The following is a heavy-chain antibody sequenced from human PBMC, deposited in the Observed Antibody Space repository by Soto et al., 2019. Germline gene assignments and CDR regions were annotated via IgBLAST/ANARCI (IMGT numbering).Heavy chain of an antibody. CDR1: GYTFTSYG. D-gene: IGHD4-17*01. V-gene: IGHV1-18*01. Sequence: GASVKVSCKASGYTFTSYGISWVRQAPGQGLEWMGWISAYNGNTNYAQKLQGRVTMTTDTSTSTAYMELRSLRSDDTAVYYCARVRYGGAPLTTYYYYYGMDVWGQGTTVTVSS. CDR2: ISAYNGNT. CDR3: ARVRYGGAPLTTYYYYYGMDV. J-gene: IGHJ6*02.